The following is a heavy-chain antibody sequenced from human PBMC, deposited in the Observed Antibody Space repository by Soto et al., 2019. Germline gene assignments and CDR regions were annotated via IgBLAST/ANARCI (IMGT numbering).Heavy chain of an antibody. CDR3: VRPSGEPGGRDYGMDV. CDR1: GFTFTNYA. V-gene: IGHV3-33*08. CDR2: IWYDGINK. D-gene: IGHD3-16*01. J-gene: IGHJ6*02. Sequence: GRSLRLSYTTCGFTFTNYAIHRVLQAPCKGMEWVAVIWYDGINKHYADSVKGRFTISRDKSKNTLYLQMNSLRVEDTAVYYCVRPSGEPGGRDYGMDVWGQGTTVTVSS.